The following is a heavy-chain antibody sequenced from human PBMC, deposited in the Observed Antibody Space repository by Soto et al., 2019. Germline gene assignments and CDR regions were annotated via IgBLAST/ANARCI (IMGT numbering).Heavy chain of an antibody. D-gene: IGHD3-9*01. J-gene: IGHJ4*02. CDR2: ISGSGGST. Sequence: EVQLLESGGGLVQPGGSLRLSCAASGFTFSSYAMSWVRQAPGKGLEWVSAISGSGGSTYYADSVKGRFTISRDNSKTTLYLQMNSLRAEDTAVYYCAKVGRYFDCVDYWGQGTLVTVSS. CDR1: GFTFSSYA. V-gene: IGHV3-23*01. CDR3: AKVGRYFDCVDY.